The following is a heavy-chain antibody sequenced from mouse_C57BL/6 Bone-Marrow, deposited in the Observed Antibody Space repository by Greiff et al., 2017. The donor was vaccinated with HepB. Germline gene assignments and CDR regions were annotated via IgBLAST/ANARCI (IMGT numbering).Heavy chain of an antibody. D-gene: IGHD3-2*02. CDR2: IDPSDSYT. J-gene: IGHJ3*01. V-gene: IGHV1-50*01. Sequence: VQLQQPGAELVKPGASVKLSCKASGYTFTSYWMQWVKQRPGQGLEWIGEIDPSDSYTNYNQKFKGKATLTVDTSSSTAYMQLSSLTSEDSAVYYCAKLRLEAYWGQGTLVTVSA. CDR3: AKLRLEAY. CDR1: GYTFTSYW.